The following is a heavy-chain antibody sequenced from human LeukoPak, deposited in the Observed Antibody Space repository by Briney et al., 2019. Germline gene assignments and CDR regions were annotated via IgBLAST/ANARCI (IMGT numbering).Heavy chain of an antibody. D-gene: IGHD6-13*01. CDR1: GGSISSSSYY. CDR2: IYYSGST. V-gene: IGHV4-39*02. CDR3: AREGIAAAGFVPDY. Sequence: PSETLSLTCTVSGGSISSSSYYWGWIRQPPGKGLEWIGSIYYSGSTYYNPSLKSRVTISVDTSKNQFSLKLSSVTAADTAVYYCAREGIAAAGFVPDYWGQGTLVTVSS. J-gene: IGHJ4*02.